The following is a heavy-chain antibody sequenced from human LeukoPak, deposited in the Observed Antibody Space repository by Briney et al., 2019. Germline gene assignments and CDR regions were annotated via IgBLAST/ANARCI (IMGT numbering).Heavy chain of an antibody. CDR2: ITASGRST. D-gene: IGHD3-16*01. CDR3: TRERRGSYYAFES. CDR1: GSSLSDYQ. Sequence: GGSLRLSCAASGSSLSDYQMSWVRQAPGKGREWLSYITASGRSTNYADSVKGRFTISRDNAKNSVVLQMNSLRAEDTAVYYCTRERRGSYYAFESWGQGTLVSVSS. V-gene: IGHV3-11*01. J-gene: IGHJ4*02.